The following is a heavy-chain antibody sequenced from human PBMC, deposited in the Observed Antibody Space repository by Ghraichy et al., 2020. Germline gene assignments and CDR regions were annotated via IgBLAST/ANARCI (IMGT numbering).Heavy chain of an antibody. V-gene: IGHV3-23*01. CDR1: GFTFSSYA. Sequence: GSLRLSCAASGFTFSSYAISWVRQAPGKGLEWVSAISGSGGSTYYADSVKGRFTISRDNSKNTLYLQMNSLRAEDTAVYYCAKGVGARIWYFDLWGRGTLVTVSS. CDR2: ISGSGGST. J-gene: IGHJ2*01. D-gene: IGHD3-16*01. CDR3: AKGVGARIWYFDL.